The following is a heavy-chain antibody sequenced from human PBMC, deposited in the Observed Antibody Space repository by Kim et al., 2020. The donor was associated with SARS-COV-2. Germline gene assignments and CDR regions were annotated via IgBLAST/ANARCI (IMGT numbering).Heavy chain of an antibody. J-gene: IGHJ4*02. CDR2: TSKSGDII. CDR3: AKSPAGGGERYLSMYYFDY. V-gene: IGHV3-23*01. D-gene: IGHD2-21*01. CDR1: GFSFSNYP. Sequence: GGSLRLSCAASGFSFSNYPMNWVRQAPGKGLEWVSSTSKSGDIIKYADSVKGRFTISRDNSKNTLYLQMKGLRAEDTAVYYCAKSPAGGGERYLSMYYFDYWGQGARVTVSS.